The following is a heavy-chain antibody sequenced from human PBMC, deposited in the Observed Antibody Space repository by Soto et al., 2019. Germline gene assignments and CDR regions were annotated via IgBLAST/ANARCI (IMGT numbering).Heavy chain of an antibody. J-gene: IGHJ4*02. CDR2: IWYDGSNK. CDR3: ARDFVRGVTHVIDY. CDR1: GFTFSSYG. Sequence: GGSLRLSCAASGFTFSSYGMHWVRQAPGKGLEWVAVIWYDGSNKYYADSVKGRFTISRDNSKNTLYLQMNSLRAEDTAVYYCARDFVRGVTHVIDYWGQGTLVTVSS. V-gene: IGHV3-33*01. D-gene: IGHD3-10*01.